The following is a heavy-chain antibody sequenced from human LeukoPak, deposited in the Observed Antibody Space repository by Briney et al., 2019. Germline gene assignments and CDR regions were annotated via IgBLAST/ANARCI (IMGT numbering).Heavy chain of an antibody. CDR2: INHSGST. J-gene: IGHJ2*01. V-gene: IGHV4-34*01. Sequence: SETLSLTCAVYGGSFSGYYWSWIRQPPGKGLEWIGEINHSGSTNYNPSLKGRVTISVDTSKNQFSLKLSSVTAADTAVYYCARIQRDYGGKSYWYFDLWGRGTLVTVSS. D-gene: IGHD4-23*01. CDR3: ARIQRDYGGKSYWYFDL. CDR1: GGSFSGYY.